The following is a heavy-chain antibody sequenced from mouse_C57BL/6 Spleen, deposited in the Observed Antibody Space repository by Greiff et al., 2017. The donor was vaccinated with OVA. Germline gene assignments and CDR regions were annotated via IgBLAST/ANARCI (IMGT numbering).Heavy chain of an antibody. CDR1: GFTFSDYY. CDR2: INYDGSST. V-gene: IGHV5-16*01. Sequence: EVQLKESEGGLVQPGSSMKLSCTASGFTFSDYYMAWVRQVPEKGLEWVANINYDGSSTYYLDSLKSRFIISRDNAKNILYLQMSSLKSEDTATYYCAREGSGYVWYFDDWGKGTTLTVSS. D-gene: IGHD3-2*02. J-gene: IGHJ2*01. CDR3: AREGSGYVWYFDD.